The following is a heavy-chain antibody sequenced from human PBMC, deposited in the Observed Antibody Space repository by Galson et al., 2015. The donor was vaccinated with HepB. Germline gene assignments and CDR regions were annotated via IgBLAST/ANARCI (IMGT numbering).Heavy chain of an antibody. Sequence: QSGAEVKKTGESLKISCRASGYSFSSFWIGWVRQMPGKGLEWMGIIYPGDSDTRYSPSIQGQVTISVDRTISTAYLHSGSLKASDTAMYYCARLSTVETSYAFDIWGQGTMVTVSS. V-gene: IGHV5-51*03. D-gene: IGHD4-23*01. CDR1: GYSFSSFW. CDR2: IYPGDSDT. CDR3: ARLSTVETSYAFDI. J-gene: IGHJ3*02.